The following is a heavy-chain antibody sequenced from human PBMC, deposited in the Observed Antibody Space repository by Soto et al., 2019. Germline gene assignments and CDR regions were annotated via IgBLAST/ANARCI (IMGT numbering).Heavy chain of an antibody. CDR3: ARGKNRAMAGDF. Sequence: QVQLVQSGAEVKKPGSSVKVSCKASGGTFSSYTWVRQAPGQGLEWMGGIIPMLGTVGYAQRFQGRVTITADESASTAYMELSSLTSEDTAVYYCARGKNRAMAGDFWGQGTLVTVSS. CDR1: GGTFSSYT. V-gene: IGHV1-69*12. CDR2: IIPMLGTV. D-gene: IGHD6-19*01. J-gene: IGHJ4*02.